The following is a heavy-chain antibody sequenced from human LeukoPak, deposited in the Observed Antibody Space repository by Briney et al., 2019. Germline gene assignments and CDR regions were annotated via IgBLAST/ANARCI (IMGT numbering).Heavy chain of an antibody. CDR1: GGTFSSYA. CDR2: IIPIFGTA. J-gene: IGHJ4*02. V-gene: IGHV1-69*06. D-gene: IGHD3-22*01. Sequence: SVKVSCKASGGTFSSYAISWVRQAPGQGLEWMGGIIPIFGTANYAQKFQGRVTITADKSTSTAYMELRSLRSDDTAVYYCARDELYYDSSGTFDYWGQGTLVTVSS. CDR3: ARDELYYDSSGTFDY.